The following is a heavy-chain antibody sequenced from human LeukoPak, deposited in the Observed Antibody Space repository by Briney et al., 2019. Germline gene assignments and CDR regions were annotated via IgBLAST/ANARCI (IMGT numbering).Heavy chain of an antibody. CDR1: GGSISGSY. CDR3: ARGFCSGGSCSLFDS. CDR2: IYSSGST. D-gene: IGHD2-15*01. V-gene: IGHV4-4*07. J-gene: IGHJ4*02. Sequence: PSETLSLTCTVSGGSISGSYWSWIRQPAGKGLEWIGRIYSSGSTNYNPSLKSRVTMSVDTSKNQVSLKLNSVTAADTAVYYCARGFCSGGSCSLFDSWGQGTLVTVSS.